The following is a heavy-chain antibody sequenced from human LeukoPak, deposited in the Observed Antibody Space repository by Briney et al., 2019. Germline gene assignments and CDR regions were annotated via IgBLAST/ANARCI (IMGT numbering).Heavy chain of an antibody. CDR2: ISSSSSTK. Sequence: GGSLRLSCAASGFTFSNYNMNWVRQALGKGLEWISYISSSSSTKNYADSVKGRFTVSRDNAWNSLYLQMNSLRAEDTAVYYCARLMDRARRDAFDIWGHGTMVTVSS. J-gene: IGHJ3*02. D-gene: IGHD2-2*03. CDR3: ARLMDRARRDAFDI. V-gene: IGHV3-48*01. CDR1: GFTFSNYN.